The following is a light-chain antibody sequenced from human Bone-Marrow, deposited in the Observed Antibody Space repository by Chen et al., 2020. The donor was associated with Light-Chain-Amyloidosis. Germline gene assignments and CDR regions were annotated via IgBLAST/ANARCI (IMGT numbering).Light chain of an antibody. CDR3: QSADSSGTYEVI. Sequence: SSELTQPPSVSVSPGKTARITCSGDDLPTKYAYWYQQKPGQAPVLVIHRDTERPSGISERFSVASAGTTATLTISGVQAEDEADYHCQSADSSGTYEVIFGGGTKLTVL. V-gene: IGLV3-25*03. CDR1: DLPTKY. J-gene: IGLJ2*01. CDR2: RDT.